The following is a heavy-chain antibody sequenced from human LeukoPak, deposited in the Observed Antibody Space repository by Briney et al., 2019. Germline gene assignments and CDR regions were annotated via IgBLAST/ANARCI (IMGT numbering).Heavy chain of an antibody. V-gene: IGHV4-59*01. J-gene: IGHJ6*02. CDR1: GGSISSYY. CDR3: ARGRDHCSSTSCQTYYYYYGMDV. D-gene: IGHD2-2*01. Sequence: SETLSLTCTVSGGSISSYYWSWIRQPPGKGLEWIGYTYYSGSTNYNPSLKSRVTISVDTSKNQFSLKLNSVTNADTAVYYCARGRDHCSSTSCQTYYYYYGMDVWGQGTTVTVSS. CDR2: TYYSGST.